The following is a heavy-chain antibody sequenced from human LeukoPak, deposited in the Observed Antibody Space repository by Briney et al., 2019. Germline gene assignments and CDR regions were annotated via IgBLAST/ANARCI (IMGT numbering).Heavy chain of an antibody. J-gene: IGHJ3*02. V-gene: IGHV4-4*02. Sequence: SGTLSLTCAVSGGSISSSNWWSWVRQPPGKGLEWIGEIYHSGSTNYNPSLKSRVTISVDKSKNQFSLKLSSVAAADTAVYYCARADILTGYYSAFAFDIWGQGTVVTVSS. CDR1: GGSISSSNW. D-gene: IGHD3-9*01. CDR3: ARADILTGYYSAFAFDI. CDR2: IYHSGST.